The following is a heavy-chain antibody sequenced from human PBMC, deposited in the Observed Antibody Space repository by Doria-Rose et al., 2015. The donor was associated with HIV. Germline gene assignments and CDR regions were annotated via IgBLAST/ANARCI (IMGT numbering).Heavy chain of an antibody. Sequence: QESGPVLVKPTETLTLTCTVSGVSLSSPGMGVSWIRQPPGRALEWLANIFSDDERSYKTSLNSRLTISRATSKSQVVLTMTDMDPVDTATYYCARIKSSRWYHKYYFDFWGQGTLVIVSA. V-gene: IGHV2-26*01. CDR3: ARIKSSRWYHKYYFDF. CDR1: GVSLSSPGMG. CDR2: IFSDDER. D-gene: IGHD6-13*01. J-gene: IGHJ4*02.